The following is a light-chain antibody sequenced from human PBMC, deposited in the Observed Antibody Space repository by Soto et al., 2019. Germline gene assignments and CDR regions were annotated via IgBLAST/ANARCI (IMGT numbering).Light chain of an antibody. CDR3: CSYAGTYTYV. J-gene: IGLJ1*01. Sequence: QSALNQPRSVSGSPGQSVTISCTGTSSDVGGYDYVSWYQQEPGKAPKLMIYDVSKRPSGVPDRFSGSKSGNTASLTISGLQAEDEADYYCCSYAGTYTYVFGTGTRSPS. CDR1: SSDVGGYDY. CDR2: DVS. V-gene: IGLV2-11*01.